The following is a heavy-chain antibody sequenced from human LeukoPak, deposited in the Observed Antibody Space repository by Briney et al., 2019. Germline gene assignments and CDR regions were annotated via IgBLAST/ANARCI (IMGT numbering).Heavy chain of an antibody. CDR1: GFTFSSYS. J-gene: IGHJ6*02. D-gene: IGHD3-10*01. V-gene: IGHV3-21*01. CDR2: ISSSSNYI. CDR3: ARPYYYVSGGFRGMDV. Sequence: GGSLRLSCAASGFTFSSYSMNWVRQAPGQGLEWVSSISSSSNYIYYADSVKGRFTLSRDNAKNSLYLQMNSLIAEDTAVYYCARPYYYVSGGFRGMDVWGQGTTVTVSS.